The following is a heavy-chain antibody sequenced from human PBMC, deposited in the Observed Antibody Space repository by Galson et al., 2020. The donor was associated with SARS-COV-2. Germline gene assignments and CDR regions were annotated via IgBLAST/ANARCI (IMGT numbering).Heavy chain of an antibody. D-gene: IGHD3-10*01. CDR1: GFTFSSYS. J-gene: IGHJ6*03. CDR2: ISSSSSYI. V-gene: IGHV3-21*01. Sequence: GESLKISCAASGFTFSSYSMNWVRQAPGKGLEWVSSISSSSSYIYYADSVKGRFTISRDNAKNSLYLQMNSLRAEDTAVYYCARDPYGSGSYPYYYYYMDVWGKGTTVTISS. CDR3: ARDPYGSGSYPYYYYYMDV.